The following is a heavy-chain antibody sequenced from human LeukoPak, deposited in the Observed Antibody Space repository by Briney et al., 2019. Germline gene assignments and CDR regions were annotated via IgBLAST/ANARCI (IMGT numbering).Heavy chain of an antibody. J-gene: IGHJ4*02. D-gene: IGHD3-10*01. Sequence: GRSLRLSCAASGFTFDNYAMSWVRQAPGKGLEWVSAIGGSGDSTYYTDSVKGRFTMSRDNSKNTLYLQMNSLRAEDTAVYYCVKGYSYFTRGSHYDYWGQGTLVAVSS. CDR2: IGGSGDST. V-gene: IGHV3-23*01. CDR1: GFTFDNYA. CDR3: VKGYSYFTRGSHYDY.